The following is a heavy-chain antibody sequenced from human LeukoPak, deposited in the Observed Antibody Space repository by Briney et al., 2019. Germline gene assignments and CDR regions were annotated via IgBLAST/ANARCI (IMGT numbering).Heavy chain of an antibody. V-gene: IGHV4-39*01. J-gene: IGHJ6*04. CDR1: GGSISSSSYY. D-gene: IGHD5-24*01. CDR2: IYYSGST. CDR3: ARGRRNQWLQPLLDV. Sequence: SETLSLTCTVSGGSISSSSYYWGWIRQPPGKGLEWIGSIYYSGSTYYNPSLKSRVTISVDTSKNQFSLKLSSVTAADTAVYYCARGRRNQWLQPLLDVWGKGTTVTVSS.